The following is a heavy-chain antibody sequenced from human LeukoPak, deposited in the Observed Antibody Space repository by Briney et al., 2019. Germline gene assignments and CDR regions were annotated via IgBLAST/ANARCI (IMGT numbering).Heavy chain of an antibody. CDR2: INPNNGDT. Sequence: ASVKVSCKASGYTFTGYYVHWVRQAPGQGLEWMGRINPNNGDTNYAQRFQGRVIMTWATSISTAYTELSSLRSDDTAVYYCTRGGFDYWGQGTLVTVSS. CDR1: GYTFTGYY. J-gene: IGHJ4*02. V-gene: IGHV1-2*06. CDR3: TRGGFDY.